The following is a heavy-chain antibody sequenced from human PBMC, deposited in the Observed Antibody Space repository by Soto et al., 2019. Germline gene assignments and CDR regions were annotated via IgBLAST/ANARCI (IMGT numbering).Heavy chain of an antibody. D-gene: IGHD5-12*01. J-gene: IGHJ3*02. Sequence: SETLSLTCGVSDYSISSGYYWAWVRQPPGKGLEWLGSIYHSGSTYQNPSLSSRVTISVDTSRNKFSLRLSSVTAADTAVYYCARDRDGYNYAFDIWGQGTVVTVSS. CDR2: IYHSGST. V-gene: IGHV4-38-2*02. CDR1: DYSISSGYY. CDR3: ARDRDGYNYAFDI.